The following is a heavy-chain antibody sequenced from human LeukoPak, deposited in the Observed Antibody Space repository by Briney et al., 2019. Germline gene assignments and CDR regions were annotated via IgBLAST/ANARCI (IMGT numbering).Heavy chain of an antibody. CDR3: ASPNYYDSSGYRGY. Sequence: PGGSLRLSCAASGFTFSSYGMHWVRQAPGKGLEWVSSISSSSSYIYYADSVKGRFTISRDNAKNSLYLQMNSLRAEDTAVYYCASPNYYDSSGYRGYWGQGTLVTVSS. CDR2: ISSSSSYI. D-gene: IGHD3-22*01. J-gene: IGHJ4*02. V-gene: IGHV3-21*01. CDR1: GFTFSSYG.